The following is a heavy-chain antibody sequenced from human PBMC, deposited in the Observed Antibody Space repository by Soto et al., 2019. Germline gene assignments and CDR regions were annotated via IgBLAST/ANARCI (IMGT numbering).Heavy chain of an antibody. CDR1: GGSISSSSYY. J-gene: IGHJ6*03. CDR3: ARVSRFGYPDYYMDV. V-gene: IGHV4-39*01. D-gene: IGHD3-22*01. Sequence: SETLSLTCTVSGGSISSSSYYWGWIRQPPGKGLEWIGSIYYSGSTYYNPSLKSRVTISVDTSKNQFSLKLSSVTAADTAVHYCARVSRFGYPDYYMDVWGKGTTVTVSS. CDR2: IYYSGST.